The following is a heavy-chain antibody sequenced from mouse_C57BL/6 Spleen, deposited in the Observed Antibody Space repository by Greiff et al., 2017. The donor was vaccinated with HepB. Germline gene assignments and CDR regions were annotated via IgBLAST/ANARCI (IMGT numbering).Heavy chain of an antibody. J-gene: IGHJ2*01. D-gene: IGHD3-2*02. CDR1: GFTFSDYY. V-gene: IGHV5-16*01. Sequence: DVKLVESEGGLVQPGSSMKLSCTASGFTFSDYYMAWVRQVPEKGLEWVANINYDGSSTYYLDTLKSRFIISRDNAKNILYLQMSSLKSEDTATYYCAREGGSSGYLDYWGQGTTLTVSS. CDR3: AREGGSSGYLDY. CDR2: INYDGSST.